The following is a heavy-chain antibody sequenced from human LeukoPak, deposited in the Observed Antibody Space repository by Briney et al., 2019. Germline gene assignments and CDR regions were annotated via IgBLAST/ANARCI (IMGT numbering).Heavy chain of an antibody. CDR1: GGSISSSSYY. J-gene: IGHJ4*02. V-gene: IGHV4-39*01. D-gene: IGHD2-21*02. CDR2: IYYSGNT. Sequence: SETLSLTCTVSGGSISSSSYYWGWIRQPPGKGLEWIGSIYYSGNTYYSPSLKSRVTISVDTSKNQFSLKLSSVTAADTAVYYCASTLDCGGDCYYDYWGQGTLVTVSS. CDR3: ASTLDCGGDCYYDY.